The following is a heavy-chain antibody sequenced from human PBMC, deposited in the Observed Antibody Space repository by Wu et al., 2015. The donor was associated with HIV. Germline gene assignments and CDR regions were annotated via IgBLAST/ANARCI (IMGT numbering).Heavy chain of an antibody. CDR2: IAYNGNT. J-gene: IGHJ4*02. CDR3: ATASVGXPNRLDS. Sequence: QVQLVQSGAEVKKPGSSVKVSCKASGGTFSSYAISWVRQPPGQGLEWMGWIAYNGNTYYAQKLQGRVTMTSDTSTSTAYMEVRSLKSDDTAVYYCATASVGXPNRLDSWGQGTLVTVSS. CDR1: GGTFSSYA. D-gene: IGHD1-26*01. V-gene: IGHV1-18*01.